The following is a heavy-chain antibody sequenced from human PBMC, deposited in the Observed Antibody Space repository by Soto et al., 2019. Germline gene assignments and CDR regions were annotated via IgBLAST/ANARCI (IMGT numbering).Heavy chain of an antibody. V-gene: IGHV3-74*01. CDR1: GFTFSNYW. D-gene: IGHD6-19*01. CDR2: INGGGSST. CDR3: AIAMARQWHPFDY. J-gene: IGHJ4*01. Sequence: GGSLGLSCAASGFTFSNYWMHWVRQAPGKGLLWVSRINGGGSSTYYADSVKGRFTISRDNSKNTLYLQMDSLRAEDTAVYYCAIAMARQWHPFDYRGHGTLVTVSS.